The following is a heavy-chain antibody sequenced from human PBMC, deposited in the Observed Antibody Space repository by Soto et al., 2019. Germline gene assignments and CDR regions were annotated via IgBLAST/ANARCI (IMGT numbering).Heavy chain of an antibody. V-gene: IGHV2-5*02. CDR1: GFSLSTSGVG. CDR2: IYWDDDK. Sequence: QITLKESGPTLVKPTQTLTLTCTFSGFSLSTSGVGVGWIRQPPGKALEWLALIYWDDDKRYSPSLKSRLTITKDTSKNQVVLTMTNVDPVDTATYYCAHSIRYLATFGYWGQGTLVTVSS. J-gene: IGHJ4*02. D-gene: IGHD3-9*01. CDR3: AHSIRYLATFGY.